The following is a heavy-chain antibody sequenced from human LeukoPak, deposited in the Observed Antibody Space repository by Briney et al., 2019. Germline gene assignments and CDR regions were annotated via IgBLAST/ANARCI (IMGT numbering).Heavy chain of an antibody. CDR1: GGSVSRSSFH. CDR2: IYYSGTT. V-gene: IGHV4-39*01. Sequence: SETLSLTCTVSGGSVSRSSFHWGWIRQPPEKGLEGIGSIYYSGTTYYNPSLQSRVTVSVDTSNNQFSLKMESVSAAHTAIYYCARHQCSGDRCKSVDWFDPWGQGILVTVSS. CDR3: ARHQCSGDRCKSVDWFDP. J-gene: IGHJ5*02. D-gene: IGHD2-15*01.